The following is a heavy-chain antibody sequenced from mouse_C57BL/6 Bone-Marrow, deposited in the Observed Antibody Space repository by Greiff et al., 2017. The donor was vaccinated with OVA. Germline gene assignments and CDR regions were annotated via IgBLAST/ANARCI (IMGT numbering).Heavy chain of an antibody. CDR2: IYPGSGNI. D-gene: IGHD2-2*01. CDR3: ARSERLRDYFDY. J-gene: IGHJ2*01. Sequence: VMLVESGAELVRPGASVKLSCKASGYTFTAYYISWVKQRPGQGLEWIARIYPGSGNIYYNEKFKGKATLTAEKSSSTAYMQLSSLTSDDSAVDFCARSERLRDYFDYWGQGTTLTVSS. CDR1: GYTFTAYY. V-gene: IGHV1-76*01.